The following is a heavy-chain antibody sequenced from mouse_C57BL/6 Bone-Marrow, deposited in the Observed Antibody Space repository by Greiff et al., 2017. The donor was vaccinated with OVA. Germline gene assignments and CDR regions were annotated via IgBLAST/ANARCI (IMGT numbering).Heavy chain of an antibody. D-gene: IGHD1-1*01. CDR3: ARSATVVGNYAMDY. CDR2: IHPNSGST. CDR1: GYTFTSYW. Sequence: VQLQQPGAELVKPGASVKLSCKASGYTFTSYWMHWVKQRPGQGLEWIGMIHPNSGSTNYNEKFKSKATLTVDKSSSTAYMQLSSLTSEDSAVYYCARSATVVGNYAMDYWGQGTSVTVSS. J-gene: IGHJ4*01. V-gene: IGHV1-64*01.